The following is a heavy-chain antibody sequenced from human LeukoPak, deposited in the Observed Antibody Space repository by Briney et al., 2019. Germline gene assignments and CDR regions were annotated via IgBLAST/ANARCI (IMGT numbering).Heavy chain of an antibody. J-gene: IGHJ4*02. CDR2: IYYSGGT. CDR1: GGSISSSSYY. Sequence: SETLSLTCTVSGGSISSSSYYWGWIRQPPGKGLEWIGYIYYSGGTNYNPSLKSRVSISVDTSKNQFSLKLSSVTAADTAVYYCARTGSTVTMLYPFDHWGQGTLVTVSS. V-gene: IGHV4-61*05. CDR3: ARTGSTVTMLYPFDH. D-gene: IGHD4-17*01.